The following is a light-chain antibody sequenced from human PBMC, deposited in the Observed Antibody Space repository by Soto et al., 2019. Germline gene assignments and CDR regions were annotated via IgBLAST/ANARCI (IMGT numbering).Light chain of an antibody. CDR3: YSAADNNLGV. CDR1: VLAKKY. V-gene: IGLV3-27*01. J-gene: IGLJ3*02. Sequence: SYELTQPSSVSVSPGQTARITCSGDVLAKKYARWFQQKPGQAPVLVIYKDSERHSGIPERFSGSSSGTTVTLTISGAQVEDEAEYYCYSAADNNLGVFGGGTKLTVL. CDR2: KDS.